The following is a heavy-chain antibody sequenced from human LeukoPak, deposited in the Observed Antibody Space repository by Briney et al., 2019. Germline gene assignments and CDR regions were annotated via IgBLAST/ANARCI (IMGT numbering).Heavy chain of an antibody. CDR1: GYSFTSSA. J-gene: IGHJ4*02. CDR3: ARSLTYGDHPPFDY. Sequence: ASVKVSCKASGYSFTSSAMNWVRQAPGQGLQFMGWINTNTGNPTYAQGFTGRFVFSLDSSVSTAYLQISSLKTEDTAVYYCARSLTYGDHPPFDYWGQGTLVTVSS. CDR2: INTNTGNP. V-gene: IGHV7-4-1*02. D-gene: IGHD4-17*01.